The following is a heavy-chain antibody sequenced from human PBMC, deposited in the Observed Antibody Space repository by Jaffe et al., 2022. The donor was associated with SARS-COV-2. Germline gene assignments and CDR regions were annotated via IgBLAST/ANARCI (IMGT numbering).Heavy chain of an antibody. Sequence: QVQLVQSGAEVKKPGSSVKVSCKASGGTFSSYAISWVRQAPGQGLEWMGGIIPIFGTANYAQKFQGRVTITADESTSTAYMELSSLRSEDTAVYYCASPRRYCSSTSCYREFSYWGQGTLVTVSS. D-gene: IGHD2-2*01. V-gene: IGHV1-69*01. CDR3: ASPRRYCSSTSCYREFSY. CDR2: IIPIFGTA. CDR1: GGTFSSYA. J-gene: IGHJ4*02.